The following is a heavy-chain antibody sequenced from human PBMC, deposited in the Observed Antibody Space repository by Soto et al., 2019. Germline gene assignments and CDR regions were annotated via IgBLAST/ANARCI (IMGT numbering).Heavy chain of an antibody. D-gene: IGHD5-18*01. CDR1: GYTFYSHS. CDR2: INADYGNT. J-gene: IGHJ6*04. Sequence: QAQLVQSGAEVRKPGASVKVSCKASGYTFYSHSISWVRQAPGQGLEWMGRINADYGNTQYAQKFRGRVTMTTDTSTTTVYMEQTNLRSDDTAVYYCARFIQGDYYYGMDVWGKGTTVTVSS. V-gene: IGHV1-18*01. CDR3: ARFIQGDYYYGMDV.